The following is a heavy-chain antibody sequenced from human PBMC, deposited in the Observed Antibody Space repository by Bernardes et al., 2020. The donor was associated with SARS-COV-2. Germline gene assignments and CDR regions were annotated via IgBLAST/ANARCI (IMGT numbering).Heavy chain of an antibody. CDR2: IYYSGST. J-gene: IGHJ2*01. CDR1: GGSISSSSYY. V-gene: IGHV4-39*01. CDR3: ARGGKWELLSQEDWYLDL. D-gene: IGHD1-26*01. Sequence: SETLSLTCTVSGGSISSSSYYWGWIRQPPGKGLEWIGSIYYSGSTYYNPSLKSRVTISVDTSKNQFSLKLSSVTAADTAVYYCARGGKWELLSQEDWYLDLWGRGTLVTVA.